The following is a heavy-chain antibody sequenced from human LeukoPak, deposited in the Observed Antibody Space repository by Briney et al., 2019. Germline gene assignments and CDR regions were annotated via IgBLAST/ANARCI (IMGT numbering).Heavy chain of an antibody. CDR2: IYYSGST. V-gene: IGHV4-59*12. CDR3: ARSILRYYFDSSGYYPYYFDY. CDR1: GGSISSYY. Sequence: SETLSLTCTVSGGSISSYYWSWIRQPPGKGLEWIGYIYYSGSTNYNPSLKSRVTMSIDTSKNQFSLKLSSMTAADTAVYYCARSILRYYFDSSGYYPYYFDYWGQGMLVTVSS. D-gene: IGHD3-22*01. J-gene: IGHJ4*02.